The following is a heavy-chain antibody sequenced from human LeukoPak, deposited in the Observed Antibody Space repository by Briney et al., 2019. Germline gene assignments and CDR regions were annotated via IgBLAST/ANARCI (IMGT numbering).Heavy chain of an antibody. V-gene: IGHV3-23*01. Sequence: GGSLRLSCAGSGFTFSSYAMSWVGQAPGKGLEWVSAISGSGGSTYYADAVKGRFTIYRDNSKNTLYLQMNSLRAEDTAVYYCAKVAGGDQDYYDSSGYDDWGQGTLVTVSS. CDR1: GFTFSSYA. CDR2: ISGSGGST. D-gene: IGHD3-22*01. CDR3: AKVAGGDQDYYDSSGYDD. J-gene: IGHJ4*02.